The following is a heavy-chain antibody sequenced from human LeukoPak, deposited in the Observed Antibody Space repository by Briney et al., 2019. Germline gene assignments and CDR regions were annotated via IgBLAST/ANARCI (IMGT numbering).Heavy chain of an antibody. J-gene: IGHJ4*02. CDR1: GFPFSSYA. Sequence: GGSLRLSCAASGFPFSSYAMSWVRQAPGKGLEWVSAISGSGDSTYYADSVKGRFTISRDNSKNTLYLQMNSLRADDTAVYYCVKLGGVGELFWGHFLEDFWGQGTLVTVSS. V-gene: IGHV3-23*01. CDR3: VKLGGVGELFWGHFLEDF. D-gene: IGHD3-10*01. CDR2: ISGSGDST.